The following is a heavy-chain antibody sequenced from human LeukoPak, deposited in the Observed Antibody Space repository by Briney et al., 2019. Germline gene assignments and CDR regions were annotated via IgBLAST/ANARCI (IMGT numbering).Heavy chain of an antibody. J-gene: IGHJ5*02. CDR1: GYTFTNQY. D-gene: IGHD2/OR15-2a*01. CDR2: TNPTGGST. V-gene: IGHV1-46*01. Sequence: ASVKVSCKASGYTFTNQYAHWVRQAPGQGLEWIGLTNPTGGSTKYAQKFQGRLTLTRDTSTSTDYMELSSLRSEDTAVYYCARDNSRNEEGLTSWWFDPWGQGTLVTVAT. CDR3: ARDNSRNEEGLTSWWFDP.